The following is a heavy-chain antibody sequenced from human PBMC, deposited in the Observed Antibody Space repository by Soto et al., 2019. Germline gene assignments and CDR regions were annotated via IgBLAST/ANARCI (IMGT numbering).Heavy chain of an antibody. D-gene: IGHD1-26*01. Sequence: QVQLQESGPGLVKPSGTLSLTCAVSGASIRSNNRWSWVRQSPGKGLEWIGEIFHSGSTNYNPSLKTRLTISVDKSKTPFSLKLSSVPAADTAVYYCARVYSGSYSDSWGRGTLVTVSS. J-gene: IGHJ4*02. CDR1: GASIRSNNR. CDR3: ARVYSGSYSDS. CDR2: IFHSGST. V-gene: IGHV4-4*02.